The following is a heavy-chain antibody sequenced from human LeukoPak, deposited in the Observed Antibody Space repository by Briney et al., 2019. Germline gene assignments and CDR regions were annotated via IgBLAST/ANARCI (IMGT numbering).Heavy chain of an antibody. D-gene: IGHD2-2*01. CDR2: INGDGNTV. J-gene: IGHJ6*03. Sequence: PGGSLRLSCAASGFTFSSFWMHWVRQTPGKGLVWVSRINGDGNTVNYADSVRGRFTISRDNAKNTLYLQMNSLRAEDTAVYYCARAVRYCSSTSCYLLYYYYYMDVWGKGTTVTVSS. CDR3: ARAVRYCSSTSCYLLYYYYYMDV. V-gene: IGHV3-74*01. CDR1: GFTFSSFW.